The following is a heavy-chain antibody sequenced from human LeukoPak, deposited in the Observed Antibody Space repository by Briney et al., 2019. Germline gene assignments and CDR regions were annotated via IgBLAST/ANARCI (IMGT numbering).Heavy chain of an antibody. Sequence: SETLSLTCAVHGGTFSGYFWSWIRQPPGKGLEWIGEINHGGSTNYIPSLKSRVTISVDTSKKQFSLTPTSLTAADTAVYYCASQLSGYYFDYFDYWGQGSLVTVSS. D-gene: IGHD3-22*01. CDR2: INHGGST. V-gene: IGHV4-34*01. CDR1: GGTFSGYF. J-gene: IGHJ4*02. CDR3: ASQLSGYYFDYFDY.